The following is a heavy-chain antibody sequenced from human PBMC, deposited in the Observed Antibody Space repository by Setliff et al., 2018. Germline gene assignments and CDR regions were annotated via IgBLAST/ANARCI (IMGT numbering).Heavy chain of an antibody. D-gene: IGHD6-13*01. CDR1: GFTFSSYS. J-gene: IGHJ4*02. Sequence: PGGSLRLSCAASGFTFSSYSMNWVRQAPGKGLEWVSSISSSSSTIYYADSVKGRFTISRDNAKNALYLQMNSLRAEDTAVYYCARGSSWYVCKYWGQGTLVTVSS. CDR3: ARGSSWYVCKY. V-gene: IGHV3-48*01. CDR2: ISSSSSTI.